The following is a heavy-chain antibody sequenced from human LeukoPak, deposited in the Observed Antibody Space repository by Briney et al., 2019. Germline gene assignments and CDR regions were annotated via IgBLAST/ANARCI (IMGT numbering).Heavy chain of an antibody. CDR2: ISSSGTSI. CDR3: TRDAASGTNWFDP. V-gene: IGHV3-48*01. CDR1: GFTFSSYS. J-gene: IGHJ5*02. D-gene: IGHD3-3*01. Sequence: TGGSLRLSCAASGFTFSSYSINWVRQAPGKGLEWVSYISSSGTSIYYADSVKGRFTVSRDNARYSLHLQINSLRGEDTAVYYCTRDAASGTNWFDPWGQGTLVTVSS.